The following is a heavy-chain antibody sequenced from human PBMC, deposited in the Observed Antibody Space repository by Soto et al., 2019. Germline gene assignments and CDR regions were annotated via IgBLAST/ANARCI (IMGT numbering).Heavy chain of an antibody. CDR1: GYSFTSYW. V-gene: IGHV5-51*01. J-gene: IGHJ4*02. CDR3: ASATTVTTMDYFDY. Sequence: PXESLKISFKGSGYSFTSYWIGWVRQMPGKGLEWMGIIYPGDSDTRYSPSFQGQVTISADKSISTAYLQWSSLKASDTAMYYCASATTVTTMDYFDYWGQGTLVTVSS. CDR2: IYPGDSDT. D-gene: IGHD4-17*01.